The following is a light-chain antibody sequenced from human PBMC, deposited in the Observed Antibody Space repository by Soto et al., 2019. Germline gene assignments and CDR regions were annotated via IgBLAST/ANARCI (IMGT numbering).Light chain of an antibody. CDR2: GAS. CDR1: QSVSSK. V-gene: IGKV3-11*01. J-gene: IGKJ4*01. Sequence: EMVMTQSPATLSVSPGERATLSCRASQSVSSKLAWYQQKPGQAPRVLIYGASNRATGIPARFSGSGYGTDFTLTISSLEPEDFAVYYCQQRSNWPPGLTFGGGTKVEIK. CDR3: QQRSNWPPGLT.